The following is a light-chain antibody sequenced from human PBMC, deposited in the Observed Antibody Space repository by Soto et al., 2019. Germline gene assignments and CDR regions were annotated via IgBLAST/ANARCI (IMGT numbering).Light chain of an antibody. CDR2: DAS. V-gene: IGKV1-33*01. CDR1: QNINNY. J-gene: IGKJ5*01. CDR3: QQYENLPT. Sequence: DIHMTQSPSSLSSSLGDRVTITFQASQNINNYLNWYQQKPGRAPKLLIYDASNLEAGVPSRFRGSGSGTDFTFTISRLQPEDTATYYCQQYENLPTFGQGTRLEIK.